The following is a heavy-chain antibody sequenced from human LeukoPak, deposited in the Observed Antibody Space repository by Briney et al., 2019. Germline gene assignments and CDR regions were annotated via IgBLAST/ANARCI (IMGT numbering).Heavy chain of an antibody. CDR2: IYYNGNT. D-gene: IGHD6-6*01. V-gene: IGHV4-39*01. Sequence: KPSETLSLTCTVSGGSISTDNCYRGWIRQPPGKGLEWIGSIYYNGNTYYNPSLKSRVTISVDTSKNQFSLKLSSVTAADTAVYYCARLAAAKRYSSSSGVDYWGQGTLVTVSS. CDR1: GGSISTDNCY. CDR3: ARLAAAKRYSSSSGVDY. J-gene: IGHJ4*02.